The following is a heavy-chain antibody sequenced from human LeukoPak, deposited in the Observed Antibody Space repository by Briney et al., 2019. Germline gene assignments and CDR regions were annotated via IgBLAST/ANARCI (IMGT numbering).Heavy chain of an antibody. D-gene: IGHD3-22*01. V-gene: IGHV3-23*01. CDR3: AKRVRYYDSSGYYYADDFDY. J-gene: IGHJ4*02. Sequence: GGSLRLSCTASGFTFSSYAMSWVRQAPGKGLEWVAAISGSGDSTYYADPVKGRFIISRDNSKNALYLQMNRLRAEDTAVYYCAKRVRYYDSSGYYYADDFDYWGQGTLVTVSS. CDR2: ISGSGDST. CDR1: GFTFSSYA.